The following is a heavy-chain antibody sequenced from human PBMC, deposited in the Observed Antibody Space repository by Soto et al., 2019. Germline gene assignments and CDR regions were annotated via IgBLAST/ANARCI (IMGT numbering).Heavy chain of an antibody. Sequence: PSETLSLTCTVSGDFISNYYWSWIRQPPGKRPEWIGYIYYSESTNYNPSLKSRVTISADTSMNQFSLALTSVTAADTAMYYCARGSTTEKVDSWGQGILVTVSS. CDR1: GDFISNYY. V-gene: IGHV4-59*08. CDR2: IYYSEST. J-gene: IGHJ4*02. CDR3: ARGSTTEKVDS.